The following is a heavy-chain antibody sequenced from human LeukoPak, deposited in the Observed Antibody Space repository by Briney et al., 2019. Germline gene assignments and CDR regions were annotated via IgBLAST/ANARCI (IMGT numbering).Heavy chain of an antibody. V-gene: IGHV3-30*04. CDR3: ARDVLGHCSSSTCYPDY. CDR1: GFTFNSYA. CDR2: TSYDGRNK. Sequence: QAGGSLRLSCAASGFTFNSYAMHWVRQAPGKGLEWVAVTSYDGRNKWYADSMKGRVTISRDNSKNTLYLQMNVLRVEDTAVYYCARDVLGHCSSSTCYPDYWGQGTLLTVSS. J-gene: IGHJ4*02. D-gene: IGHD2-2*01.